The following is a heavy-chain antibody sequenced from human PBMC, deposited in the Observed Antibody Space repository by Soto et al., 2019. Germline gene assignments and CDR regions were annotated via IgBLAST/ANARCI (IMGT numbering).Heavy chain of an antibody. CDR2: INPYDGET. CDR3: ARGYYDYFWGSYRPNDAFDI. CDR1: GYNRTDHG. V-gene: IGHV1-18*04. J-gene: IGHJ3*02. Sequence: AQLVQSGPEVKKPGASMKISCRASGYNRTDHGISWVRQAPGQGLGWMGWINPYDGETELVERFQGDVTMSTDASLTTAYLDLRGLRSDDTAVYYCARGYYDYFWGSYRPNDAFDIWGQGTTVIVSS. D-gene: IGHD3-16*02.